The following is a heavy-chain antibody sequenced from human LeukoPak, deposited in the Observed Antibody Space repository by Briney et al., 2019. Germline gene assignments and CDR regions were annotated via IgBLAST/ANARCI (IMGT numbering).Heavy chain of an antibody. D-gene: IGHD2-15*01. V-gene: IGHV4-31*03. J-gene: IGHJ5*02. CDR2: IYYSGST. CDR3: ARGRRWYCSGGSCQHNWFDP. Sequence: SETLSLTCTVSGGSISSGGYYWSWIRQHPGKGLEWIGYIYYSGSTYYNPSLKSRVTISVDTSKNQFSLKLSSVTAADTAVYYCARGRRWYCSGGSCQHNWFDPWGQGTLVTVSS. CDR1: GGSISSGGYY.